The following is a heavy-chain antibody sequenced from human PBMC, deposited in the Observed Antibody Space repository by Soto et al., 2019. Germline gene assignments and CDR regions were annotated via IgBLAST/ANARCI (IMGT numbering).Heavy chain of an antibody. Sequence: EVQLVESGGGLVKPGGSLRLSCAASGFTLSSYSMNWVRQAPGKGLEWVSSISSSSSYIYYADSVKGRFTISRDNAKNSRYLQMNSLRAEDTAVYYCARDQPGYSYGYGLGYWGQGTLVTVSS. CDR2: ISSSSSYI. D-gene: IGHD5-18*01. J-gene: IGHJ4*02. CDR1: GFTLSSYS. CDR3: ARDQPGYSYGYGLGY. V-gene: IGHV3-21*01.